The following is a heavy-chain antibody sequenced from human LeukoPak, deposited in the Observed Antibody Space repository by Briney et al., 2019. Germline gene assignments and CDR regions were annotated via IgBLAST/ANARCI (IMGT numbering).Heavy chain of an antibody. J-gene: IGHJ2*01. Sequence: SETLSLTCTVSGGSISSYYWSWIRQPPGKGLEWIGYIYYSGSTNYNPSLKSRVTISVDTSKNQFSLKLSSVTAADTAVYYCAGHFDYGDYGLGYFDLWGRGTLVTVSS. V-gene: IGHV4-59*01. CDR1: GGSISSYY. CDR2: IYYSGST. CDR3: AGHFDYGDYGLGYFDL. D-gene: IGHD4-17*01.